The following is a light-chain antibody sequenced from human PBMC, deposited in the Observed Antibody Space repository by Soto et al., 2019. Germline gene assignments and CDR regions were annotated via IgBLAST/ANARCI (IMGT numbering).Light chain of an antibody. CDR2: GAS. J-gene: IGKJ3*01. Sequence: EIMMTQSPATLSVSPGEGATLSCTASQSVNLNLAWYQQKPGQPPRLLLYGASTRATGISARFRGSGSGTAFTLTISRLQTEDSAVYDGHQYNSLHRVTFGPGTQVEIK. CDR1: QSVNLN. CDR3: HQYNSLHRVT. V-gene: IGKV3-15*01.